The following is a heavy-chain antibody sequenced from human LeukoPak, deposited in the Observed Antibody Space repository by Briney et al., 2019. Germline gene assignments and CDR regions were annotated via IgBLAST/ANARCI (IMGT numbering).Heavy chain of an antibody. CDR1: GYSFPNYG. Sequence: ASVKVSCKASGYSFPNYGINWVRQAPGQGLEWMGWIRPHDGKTSYPQKFRGRVTMTTDVSTNTIYMDLRSLRPDDTAIYYCARDKRDSNPSGNWFPFDFWGQGTLVTVSS. D-gene: IGHD1-1*01. J-gene: IGHJ4*02. CDR2: IRPHDGKT. V-gene: IGHV1-18*01. CDR3: ARDKRDSNPSGNWFPFDF.